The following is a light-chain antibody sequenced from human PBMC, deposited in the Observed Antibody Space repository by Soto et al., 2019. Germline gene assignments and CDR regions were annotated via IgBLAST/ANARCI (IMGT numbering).Light chain of an antibody. Sequence: DIHMTQSPSTLSASVGDRVTITCRASQSISTYLAWYQQKPGKAPQLLIYDASTLESGVPSRFSGSGSGTEFTLTVSSLQPDDSATYYCQQYSTYTTFGGGTKVDIK. CDR3: QQYSTYTT. J-gene: IGKJ4*01. CDR1: QSISTY. V-gene: IGKV1-5*01. CDR2: DAS.